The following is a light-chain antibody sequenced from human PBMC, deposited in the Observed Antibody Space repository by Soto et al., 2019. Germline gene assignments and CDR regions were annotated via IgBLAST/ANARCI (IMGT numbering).Light chain of an antibody. CDR3: MQTLQTPLT. CDR1: QSLLHNNGYNY. Sequence: DIVMTQSPLSLPVTPGEPASISCRSSQSLLHNNGYNYLDWYLQKPGQSPQLLIYLGSNRASGVPGRFSGSGSGTDFTLSISSVEAEDVGVYYCMQTLQTPLTFGGGTKVDSK. V-gene: IGKV2-28*01. CDR2: LGS. J-gene: IGKJ4*01.